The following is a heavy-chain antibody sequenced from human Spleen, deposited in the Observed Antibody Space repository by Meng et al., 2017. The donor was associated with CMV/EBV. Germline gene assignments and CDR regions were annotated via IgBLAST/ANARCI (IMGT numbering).Heavy chain of an antibody. CDR3: ARELEQQLSGMDV. CDR2: INPHSGDT. D-gene: IGHD6-13*01. CDR1: GYTFTAYY. V-gene: IGHV1-2*02. J-gene: IGHJ6*02. Sequence: ASVKVSCKASGYTFTAYYMHWVRQAPGHGLEWMGWINPHSGDTNYAQKFQGRVTMTRDTSISTVFMELSRLRSDDTAVYYCARELEQQLSGMDVWGQGTTVTVSS.